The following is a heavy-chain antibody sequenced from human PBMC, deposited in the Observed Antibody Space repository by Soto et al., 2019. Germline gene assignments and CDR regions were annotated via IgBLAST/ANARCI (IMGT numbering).Heavy chain of an antibody. CDR3: ARGGGYGDYDDY. Sequence: QVQLQESGPGLVKPSETLSLTCTVSGGSISSYYWSWIRQPPGKGLEWIGYFYYSGSTNYNPSLKSRGTISVDPSQNPFSLKLSSVNAADTAVYYCARGGGYGDYDDYWGQGTLVTVSS. V-gene: IGHV4-59*01. CDR2: FYYSGST. J-gene: IGHJ4*02. D-gene: IGHD4-17*01. CDR1: GGSISSYY.